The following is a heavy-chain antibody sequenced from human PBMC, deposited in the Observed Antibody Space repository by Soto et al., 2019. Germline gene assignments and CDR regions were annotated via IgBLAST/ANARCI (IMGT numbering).Heavy chain of an antibody. J-gene: IGHJ4*02. CDR1: GYTFSTYW. V-gene: IGHV5-51*03. D-gene: IGHD1-1*01. Sequence: EVQLVQSGAEVKKPGESLKISCQGFGYTFSTYWIGWLRQRPAQGLAWMGAIYPADSDTRYTPSFEGHVTFSADKSLPTAYLQWNSLKASDTARYYCARRRAWKDAFDFLGQGTLVSVSS. CDR3: ARRRAWKDAFDF. CDR2: IYPADSDT.